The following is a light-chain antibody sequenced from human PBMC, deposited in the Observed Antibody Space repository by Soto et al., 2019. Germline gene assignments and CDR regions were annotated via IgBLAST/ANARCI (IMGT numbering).Light chain of an antibody. CDR1: QSVSSY. CDR2: DAS. V-gene: IGKV3-11*01. Sequence: EIVLTQSPATLSLSPGERATLSCRASQSVSSYLAWYQQKPGQAPRLLIYDASNMATGIPSRFSGSGSGTDFTLTISSLEPEDFAVYYCQQRSSWPGTFGQGTKVEIK. J-gene: IGKJ1*01. CDR3: QQRSSWPGT.